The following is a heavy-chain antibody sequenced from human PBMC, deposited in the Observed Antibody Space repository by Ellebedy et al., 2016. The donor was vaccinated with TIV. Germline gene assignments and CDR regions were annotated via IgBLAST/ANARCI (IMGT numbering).Heavy chain of an antibody. CDR3: ARAPTVVTLIPAGYYYYMDV. J-gene: IGHJ6*03. D-gene: IGHD4-23*01. CDR1: GGSISSYY. Sequence: SETLSLTXTVSGGSISSYYWSWIRQPPGKGLEWIGYIYYSGSTNYNPSLKSRVTISVDTSKNQFSLKLSSVTAADTAVYYCARAPTVVTLIPAGYYYYMDVWGKGTTVTVSS. CDR2: IYYSGST. V-gene: IGHV4-59*01.